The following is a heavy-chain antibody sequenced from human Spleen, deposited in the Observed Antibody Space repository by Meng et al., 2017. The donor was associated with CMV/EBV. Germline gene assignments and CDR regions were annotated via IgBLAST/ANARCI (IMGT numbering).Heavy chain of an antibody. CDR3: TRQISIAAAVDY. Sequence: GGSLRLSCKGSGYSFTSYWIGWVRQMHGKGMEWMGIIYPGDSDTRYSPPFQGQVTISADKSISTAYLQWSSLKASDTARYYCTRQISIAAAVDYWGQGTLVTVSS. D-gene: IGHD6-13*01. CDR2: IYPGDSDT. J-gene: IGHJ4*02. CDR1: GYSFTSYW. V-gene: IGHV5-51*01.